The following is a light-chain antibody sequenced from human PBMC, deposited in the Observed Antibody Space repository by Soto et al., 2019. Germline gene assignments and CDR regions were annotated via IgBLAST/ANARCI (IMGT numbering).Light chain of an antibody. Sequence: QSALSQHASMSGSPGQSITISCTGTSSDVGGYNYVSWYRQYPGKAPKLIIYDVNNRPSEVSNRFSGSKSGNTASLTISGLQAEDEADYYCSSHSSSSTLVVFGVGTKLTVL. CDR1: SSDVGGYNY. CDR3: SSHSSSSTLVV. J-gene: IGLJ2*01. V-gene: IGLV2-14*03. CDR2: DVN.